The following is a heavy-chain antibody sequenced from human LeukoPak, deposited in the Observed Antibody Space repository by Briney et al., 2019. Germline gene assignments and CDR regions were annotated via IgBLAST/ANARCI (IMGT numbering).Heavy chain of an antibody. CDR3: ASVGGWPIYY. Sequence: PGGPLRLSCAASGFPYSSYSMHWVRQAPGKGLEWVSSISSRSSYIYYADSVKGRFTISRDNARNSLYLQMNSLRAEDTAVYYCASVGGWPIYYWGQGTLVTVSS. J-gene: IGHJ4*02. CDR2: ISSRSSYI. CDR1: GFPYSSYS. V-gene: IGHV3-21*01. D-gene: IGHD6-19*01.